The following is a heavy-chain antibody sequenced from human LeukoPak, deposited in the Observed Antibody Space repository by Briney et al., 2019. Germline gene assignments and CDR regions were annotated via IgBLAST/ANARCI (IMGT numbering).Heavy chain of an antibody. CDR1: GLIFSTYS. CDR2: IMSSSSQI. Sequence: VGCLRLSCAASGLIFSTYSMNWVRQAPGRGLEWVSSIMSSSSQIYYADSVRGRFTISRDNTKNTVYLQMNSLRAEDTAVYYCAKGHSSSWYSAYFDYWGQGTLVTVSS. CDR3: AKGHSSSWYSAYFDY. V-gene: IGHV3-21*01. D-gene: IGHD6-13*01. J-gene: IGHJ4*02.